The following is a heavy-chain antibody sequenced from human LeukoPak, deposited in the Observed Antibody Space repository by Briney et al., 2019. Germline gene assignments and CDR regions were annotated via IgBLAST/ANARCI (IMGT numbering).Heavy chain of an antibody. CDR3: ARHPNYDILTGYSPIGY. D-gene: IGHD3-9*01. V-gene: IGHV3-23*01. J-gene: IGHJ4*02. Sequence: GGSLRLSCAASGFTFSSYAMSWVRQAPGKGLEWVSAISGSGGSTYYADSVKGRFTISRDNSKSTLCLQMNSLRAEDTAAYYCARHPNYDILTGYSPIGYWGQGTLVTVSS. CDR1: GFTFSSYA. CDR2: ISGSGGST.